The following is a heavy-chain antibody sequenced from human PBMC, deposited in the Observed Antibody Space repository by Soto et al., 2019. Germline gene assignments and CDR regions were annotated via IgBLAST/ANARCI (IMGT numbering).Heavy chain of an antibody. CDR2: ISYDGSNK. CDR1: GFTFSSYG. D-gene: IGHD3-22*01. V-gene: IGHV3-30*18. J-gene: IGHJ5*02. Sequence: GGSLRLSCAASGFTFSSYGIHWVRQAPGKGLEWVAVISYDGSNKYYADSVKGRFTISRDNSKNTLYLQMNSLRAEDTAVYYCAKDPLLYYDSSGYQTPWGQGTLVTVSS. CDR3: AKDPLLYYDSSGYQTP.